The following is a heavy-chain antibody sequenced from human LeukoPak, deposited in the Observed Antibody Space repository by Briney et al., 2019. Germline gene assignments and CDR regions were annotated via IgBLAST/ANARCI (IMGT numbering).Heavy chain of an antibody. CDR1: GYTFTGYY. CDR3: ARDLYGSGSYSLTYYFDY. J-gene: IGHJ4*02. V-gene: IGHV1-2*02. CDR2: INPNSGGT. Sequence: ASVKVSCKASGYTFTGYYLHWVRQAPGQGLEWMGWINPNSGGTNYAQKFQGRVTMTRDTSISTAYMELNRLGSDDTAVYYCARDLYGSGSYSLTYYFDYWGQGTLVTVSS. D-gene: IGHD3-10*01.